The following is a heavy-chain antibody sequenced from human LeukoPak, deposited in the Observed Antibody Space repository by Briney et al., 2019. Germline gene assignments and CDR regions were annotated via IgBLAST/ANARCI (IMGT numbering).Heavy chain of an antibody. CDR3: ASSHMSYSSGWNRYLDY. Sequence: PGESLKISCKGSGYSFTSYWIGWVRQMPGKGLEWMGIIYPGDSDTRYSPSFQGQVTISADKSISTAYLQWSSLKVSDTAMYYCASSHMSYSSGWNRYLDYWGQGTLVTVSS. V-gene: IGHV5-51*01. J-gene: IGHJ4*02. CDR1: GYSFTSYW. D-gene: IGHD6-19*01. CDR2: IYPGDSDT.